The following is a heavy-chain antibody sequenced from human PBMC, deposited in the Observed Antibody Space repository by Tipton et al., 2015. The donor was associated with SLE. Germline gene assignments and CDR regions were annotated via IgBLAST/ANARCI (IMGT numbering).Heavy chain of an antibody. D-gene: IGHD6-13*01. Sequence: TLSLTCAVYGGSFSGYYWSWIRQPPGKGLEWIGEINHSGSTNYNPSLKSRVTISVDTSKNQFSLKLSSVTAADTAVYYCASRPSSSWYNYYYYYYMDVWGKRTTVTVSS. V-gene: IGHV4-34*01. CDR3: ASRPSSSWYNYYYYYYMDV. CDR2: INHSGST. J-gene: IGHJ6*03. CDR1: GGSFSGYY.